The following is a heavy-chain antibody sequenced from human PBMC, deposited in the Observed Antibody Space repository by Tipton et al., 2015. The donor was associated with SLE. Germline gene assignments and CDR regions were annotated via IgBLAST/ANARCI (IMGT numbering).Heavy chain of an antibody. V-gene: IGHV4-59*11. Sequence: TLSLTCTVSGGSLSSHYWSWIRQPPGKALEWIGYIYYSGSTYYNPSLKSRVTISVDTSKNQFSLKLSSVTAADTAVYYCARAVYYYDSSGYSYYYYGMDVWGQGTTVTVSS. J-gene: IGHJ6*02. CDR1: GGSLSSHY. CDR2: IYYSGST. D-gene: IGHD3-22*01. CDR3: ARAVYYYDSSGYSYYYYGMDV.